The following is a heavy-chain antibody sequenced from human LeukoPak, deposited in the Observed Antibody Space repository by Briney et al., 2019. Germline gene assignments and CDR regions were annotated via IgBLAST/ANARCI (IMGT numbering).Heavy chain of an antibody. V-gene: IGHV3-23*01. CDR3: ARCSGWAFKN. D-gene: IGHD6-19*01. Sequence: GGSLRLSCAASGFTFSNYAMRWVRQAPGKGLEWVSGISGSGDSTYYADSVKGRFTISRDNSKNTLYLQMDSLRAEDTAIYYCARCSGWAFKNWGQGNLVTASS. CDR1: GFTFSNYA. J-gene: IGHJ4*02. CDR2: ISGSGDST.